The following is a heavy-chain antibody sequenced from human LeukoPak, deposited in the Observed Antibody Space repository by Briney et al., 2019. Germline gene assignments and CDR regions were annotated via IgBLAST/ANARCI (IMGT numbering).Heavy chain of an antibody. CDR2: INHSGST. Sequence: SETLSLTCAVYGGSFSGYYWSWIRQPPGKGLEWIGEINHSGSTNYNPSLKSRVTISVDTSKNQFSLKLSSVTAADTAVYYCARGARNNTIFGVATFDYWGQGTLVTVSS. J-gene: IGHJ4*02. CDR1: GGSFSGYY. CDR3: ARGARNNTIFGVATFDY. V-gene: IGHV4-34*01. D-gene: IGHD3-3*01.